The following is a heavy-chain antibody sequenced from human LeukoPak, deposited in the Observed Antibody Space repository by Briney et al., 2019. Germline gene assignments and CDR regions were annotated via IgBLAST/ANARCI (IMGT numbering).Heavy chain of an antibody. D-gene: IGHD2-15*01. CDR3: AKDGGGNWFDP. CDR2: ISWNSGSI. V-gene: IGHV3-9*01. J-gene: IGHJ5*02. Sequence: PGRSLRLSCAASGFTFDDYAMHWVRQAPGKGLEWVSGISWNSGSIGYADSVKGRFTISRDNAKNSLYLQMNSLRAEDTALYYCAKDGGGNWFDPWGQGTLVTVSS. CDR1: GFTFDDYA.